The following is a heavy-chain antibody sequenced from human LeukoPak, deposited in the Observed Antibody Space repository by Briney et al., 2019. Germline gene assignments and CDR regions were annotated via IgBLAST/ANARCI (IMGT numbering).Heavy chain of an antibody. CDR1: GGSISSYY. CDR2: IYYSGST. CDR3: ASGYDSSGYYSFDY. D-gene: IGHD3-22*01. J-gene: IGHJ4*02. Sequence: SETLFLTCTVSGGSISSYYWSWIRQPPGKGLEWIGYIYYSGSTNYNPSLKSRVTISVDTSKNQFSLKLSSVTAADTAVYYCASGYDSSGYYSFDYWGQGTLVTVSS. V-gene: IGHV4-59*08.